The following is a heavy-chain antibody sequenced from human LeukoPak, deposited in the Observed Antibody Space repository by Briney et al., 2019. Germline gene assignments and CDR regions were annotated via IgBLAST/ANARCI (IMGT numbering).Heavy chain of an antibody. Sequence: PSETLSLTCSVAGDSISSRTYYWPWIRQHPEKGLEWIGYIWNSGSTNYHPALKSRVTISVDTSKNQFSLKLTSVTAADTAIYYCARDVSSMFPIWFAGCSQAILVIVSS. CDR1: GDSISSRTYY. J-gene: IGHJ5*02. CDR3: ARDVSSMFPIWFAG. V-gene: IGHV4-31*03. CDR2: IWNSGST. D-gene: IGHD6-6*01.